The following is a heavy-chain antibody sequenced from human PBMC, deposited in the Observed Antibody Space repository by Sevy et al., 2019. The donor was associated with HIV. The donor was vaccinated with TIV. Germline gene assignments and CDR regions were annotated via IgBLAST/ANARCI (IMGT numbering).Heavy chain of an antibody. D-gene: IGHD3-22*01. J-gene: IGHJ5*02. Sequence: SETLSLTCAVSGGSISSGGYCWSWIRQPPGKGLEWIGYIYHSGSTYYNPSLKSRVTISVDRSKNQFSLKLSSVTAADTAVYYCARGADSSGYGHRRVNWFDPWGQGTLVTVSS. CDR1: GGSISSGGYC. CDR2: IYHSGST. V-gene: IGHV4-30-2*01. CDR3: ARGADSSGYGHRRVNWFDP.